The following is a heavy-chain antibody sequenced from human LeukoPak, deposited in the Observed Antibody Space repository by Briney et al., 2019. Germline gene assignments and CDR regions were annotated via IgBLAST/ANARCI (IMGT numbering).Heavy chain of an antibody. CDR2: IRYDGSNK. J-gene: IGHJ4*02. CDR1: GFTFSSYG. Sequence: GSLRLSCAASGFTFSSYGMHWVRQAPGKGLEWVAFIRYDGSNKYYADSVKGRFTISRDNSKNTLYLQMNSLRAEDTAVYYCAKAPSYSGSYSSYWGQGTLVTVSS. V-gene: IGHV3-30*02. CDR3: AKAPSYSGSYSSY. D-gene: IGHD1-26*01.